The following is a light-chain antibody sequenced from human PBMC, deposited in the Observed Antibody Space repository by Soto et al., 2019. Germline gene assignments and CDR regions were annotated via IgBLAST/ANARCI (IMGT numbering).Light chain of an antibody. CDR2: LGS. V-gene: IGKV2-28*01. Sequence: DLVMTQSPLSLPVTPGEPASISCRSSQSLLHSNGYNYLDWYLQKPGQSPQILIYLGSTRASGVPDRFSGRGSGTDFTLKISRVEAEDVGVYYCMQALQTPTFGGGTKVEIK. CDR1: QSLLHSNGYNY. J-gene: IGKJ4*01. CDR3: MQALQTPT.